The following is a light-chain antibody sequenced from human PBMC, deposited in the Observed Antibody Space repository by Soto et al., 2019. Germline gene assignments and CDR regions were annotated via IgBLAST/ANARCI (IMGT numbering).Light chain of an antibody. CDR3: QQRSNWPPIT. V-gene: IGKV3-11*01. CDR2: DAS. Sequence: EIVLTQSPATLSLSPGERAALSCRASQYISTKLAWYQQRPGQAPRLLIHDASHRAAGIPARFSGSGFGTDFTLTISSLEPEDAAVYYCQQRSNWPPITFGQGTRLEIK. J-gene: IGKJ5*01. CDR1: QYISTK.